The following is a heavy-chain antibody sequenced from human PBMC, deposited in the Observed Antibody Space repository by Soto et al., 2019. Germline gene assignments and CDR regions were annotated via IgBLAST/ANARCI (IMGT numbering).Heavy chain of an antibody. V-gene: IGHV5-51*01. Sequence: GESLKISCKSYGYSFTTYWIAWVRQMPGKGLEWMGSIHPGESDTRYSPSFQGQVTISADRSITTAYLQWSSLKASDTAMYYCARHEATYYNFYGMDVWGQGSTVTVSS. CDR3: ARHEATYYNFYGMDV. CDR1: GYSFTTYW. CDR2: IHPGESDT. J-gene: IGHJ6*02.